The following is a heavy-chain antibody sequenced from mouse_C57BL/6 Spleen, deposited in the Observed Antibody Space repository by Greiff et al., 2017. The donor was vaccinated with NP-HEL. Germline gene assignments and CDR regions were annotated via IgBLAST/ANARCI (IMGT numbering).Heavy chain of an antibody. D-gene: IGHD1-1*01. Sequence: SRAELAPPGASVKMSCTASGYTFTSYTLHWVKQRPGQGLDRIGYINPRPGYTKYNQMFKNKATLTAGKSYITAYMKLSSLTSEDSAVYYCAGYGSSYWFAYWGQGTLVTVSA. CDR2: INPRPGYT. J-gene: IGHJ3*01. V-gene: IGHV1-4*01. CDR3: AGYGSSYWFAY. CDR1: GYTFTSYT.